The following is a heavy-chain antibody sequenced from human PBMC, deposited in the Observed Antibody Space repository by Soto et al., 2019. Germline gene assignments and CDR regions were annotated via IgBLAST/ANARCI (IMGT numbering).Heavy chain of an antibody. V-gene: IGHV3-23*01. CDR2: ISGSGGST. CDR1: GFTFSSYA. CDR3: AKAPLLGYCSGGSCPYYFDY. D-gene: IGHD2-15*01. J-gene: IGHJ4*02. Sequence: GGSLRLSCAASGFTFSSYAMSWVRQAPGKGLEWVSAISGSGGSTYYADSVKGRFTISRDNSKNTLYLQMNSLRAEDTAVYYCAKAPLLGYCSGGSCPYYFDYWGQGTLVTVSS.